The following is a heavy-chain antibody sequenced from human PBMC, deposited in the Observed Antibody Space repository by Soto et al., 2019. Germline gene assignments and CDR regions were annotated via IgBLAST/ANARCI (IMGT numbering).Heavy chain of an antibody. CDR2: MNPDGSSR. CDR1: GFTFSSNW. D-gene: IGHD3-10*01. CDR3: ARGGNAGSGQYDLDDY. V-gene: IGHV3-74*01. J-gene: IGHJ4*02. Sequence: EVQLVESGGDLVQPGGSLRLSCEASGFTFSSNWMHWVRQAPGKGLVWVSRMNPDGSSRGYADSVKGRFTISRDNAKNTLFLQMNSLRAEETAVYYCARGGNAGSGQYDLDDYWGQGTLVTVSS.